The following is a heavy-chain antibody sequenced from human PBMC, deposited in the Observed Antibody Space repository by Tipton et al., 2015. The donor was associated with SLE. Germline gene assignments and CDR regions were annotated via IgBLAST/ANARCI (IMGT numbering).Heavy chain of an antibody. J-gene: IGHJ3*02. D-gene: IGHD3-10*01. CDR1: GYTFSDYG. CDR2: ISAFNGNT. CDR3: ASRGSKNAFDI. Sequence: QVQLVQSGAEVKKPGASVKISCKASGYTFSDYGISWVRQAPGHGLEWMGWISAFNGNTNYAQKFQGRVTITADESTSTAYMELGSLRSEDTAVYYCASRGSKNAFDIWGQGTMVTVSS. V-gene: IGHV1-18*01.